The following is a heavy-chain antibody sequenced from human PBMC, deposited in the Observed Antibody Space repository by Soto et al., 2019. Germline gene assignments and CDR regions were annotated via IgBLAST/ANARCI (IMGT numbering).Heavy chain of an antibody. V-gene: IGHV4-4*07. CDR2: IYTSGST. J-gene: IGHJ4*02. D-gene: IGHD1-26*01. CDR3: ARDGGTRSSGSYEY. Sequence: SETLSLTCTFSVGSISSYYWSCIRQPAGKGLEWIGRIYTSGSTNYNPSLKSRVTMSVDTSKNQFSLKLSSVTAADTAVYYCARDGGTRSSGSYEYWGQGTLVSVSS. CDR1: VGSISSYY.